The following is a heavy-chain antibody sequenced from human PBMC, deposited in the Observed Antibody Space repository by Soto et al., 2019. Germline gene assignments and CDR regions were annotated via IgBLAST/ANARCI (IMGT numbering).Heavy chain of an antibody. CDR2: ISAYNGNT. J-gene: IGHJ6*02. CDR1: GYTFTSYG. V-gene: IGHV1-18*01. Sequence: QVQLVQSGAEVKKPGASVKVSCKASGYTFTSYGISWVRQAPGQGLEWMGWISAYNGNTNYAQKLQGRVTMTTDTPRSTAYREWRGVRSDDTTVYYCARDSYVSGSMDVGAQGTTFPVSS. CDR3: ARDSYVSGSMDV. D-gene: IGHD3-10*01.